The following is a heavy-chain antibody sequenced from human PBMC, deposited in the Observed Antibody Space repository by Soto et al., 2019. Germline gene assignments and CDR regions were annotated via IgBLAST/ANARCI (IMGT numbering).Heavy chain of an antibody. J-gene: IGHJ5*02. CDR2: INHSGTT. V-gene: IGHV4-34*01. D-gene: IGHD2-2*01. Sequence: SETLSLTCAVYGGSFSSYYWSWIRQPPGKGLEWIGEINHSGTTNFNPSLKSRVTMSVDTSQDQFSLTLRSVTAADTAVYYCARGGVPAARKRLDPWGPGTLVTVSS. CDR3: ARGGVPAARKRLDP. CDR1: GGSFSSYY.